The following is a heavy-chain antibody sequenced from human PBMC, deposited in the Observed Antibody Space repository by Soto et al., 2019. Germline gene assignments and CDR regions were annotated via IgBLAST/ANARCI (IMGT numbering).Heavy chain of an antibody. J-gene: IGHJ6*02. Sequence: SETLSLTCAVSGGSISSGGYSWSWIRQPPGKGLEWIGYIYHSVSTYYNPSLKSRVTISVDRSKNQFSLKLSSVTAADTAVYYCASQPGQKNYYYYGMDVWGQGTTVTVSS. V-gene: IGHV4-30-2*01. CDR1: GGSISSGGYS. D-gene: IGHD3-10*01. CDR3: ASQPGQKNYYYYGMDV. CDR2: IYHSVST.